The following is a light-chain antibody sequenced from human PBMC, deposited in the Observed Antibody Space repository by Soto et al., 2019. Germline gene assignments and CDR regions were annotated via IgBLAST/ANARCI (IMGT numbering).Light chain of an antibody. Sequence: DIPMTQSPSSLSASLGDRITITCRASQSISVYLNWYQQRPGKAPQLLIFAASILQSGVPSRFSGSGSGTDFTLTITSLQPEDFATYYCQQSYISPYTFGQGTNLEIK. CDR2: AAS. J-gene: IGKJ2*01. CDR3: QQSYISPYT. V-gene: IGKV1-39*01. CDR1: QSISVY.